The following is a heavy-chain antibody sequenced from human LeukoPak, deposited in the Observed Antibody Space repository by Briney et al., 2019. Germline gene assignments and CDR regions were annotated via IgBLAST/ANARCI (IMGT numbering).Heavy chain of an antibody. D-gene: IGHD4-17*01. CDR1: GGSFSGYY. J-gene: IGHJ4*02. CDR3: ARHRDYGDYGIGRRSYYFDY. Sequence: PSETLSLTCAVYGGSFSGYYWSWIRQPPGKGLEWIGEINHSGSTNYNPSLKSRVTISVDTSKNQFSLKLSSVTAADTAVYYCARHRDYGDYGIGRRSYYFDYWGQGTLVTVSS. V-gene: IGHV4-34*01. CDR2: INHSGST.